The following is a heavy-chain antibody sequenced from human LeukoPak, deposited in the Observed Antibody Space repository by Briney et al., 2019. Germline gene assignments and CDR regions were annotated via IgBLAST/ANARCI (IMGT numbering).Heavy chain of an antibody. V-gene: IGHV3-11*01. Sequence: PGGSLRLSCAASGLTFSDYYMSWIRQAPGKGLEWDSHISSSGSPIYYADSVKGRFTISRDNAKNSLYLQMNSLRAEDTAVYYCARDLFIVGYDILTGYYRENYYFDYWGQGTLVTVSS. CDR2: ISSSGSPI. J-gene: IGHJ4*02. CDR3: ARDLFIVGYDILTGYYRENYYFDY. CDR1: GLTFSDYY. D-gene: IGHD3-9*01.